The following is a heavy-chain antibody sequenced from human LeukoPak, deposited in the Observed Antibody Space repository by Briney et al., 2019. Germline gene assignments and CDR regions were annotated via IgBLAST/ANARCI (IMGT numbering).Heavy chain of an antibody. J-gene: IGHJ4*02. Sequence: GASVKVSCKASGYTFTSYGISWVRQAPGQGLEWMGWISAYNGNTNYAQKLQGRVTMTTDTSTSTAYMELRSLRSDDTAVYYCASISSVYGDYDRSDYWGQGTLVTVSS. V-gene: IGHV1-18*01. CDR1: GYTFTSYG. CDR2: ISAYNGNT. D-gene: IGHD4-17*01. CDR3: ASISSVYGDYDRSDY.